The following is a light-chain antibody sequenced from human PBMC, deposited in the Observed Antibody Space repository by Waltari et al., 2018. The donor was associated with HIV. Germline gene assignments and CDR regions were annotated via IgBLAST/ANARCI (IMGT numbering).Light chain of an antibody. CDR2: KVS. CDR1: QSLVSSDGNTY. J-gene: IGKJ1*01. Sequence: DVVMTQSPLSLPVTLGPPASISCTSSQSLVSSDGNTYLVWFQQRPGQSPRRLIYKVSDRDSGVPDRFSGSGSGADFTLKISRVEAEDIGVYFCMQGTHWPRTFGLGTKVEI. CDR3: MQGTHWPRT. V-gene: IGKV2-30*01.